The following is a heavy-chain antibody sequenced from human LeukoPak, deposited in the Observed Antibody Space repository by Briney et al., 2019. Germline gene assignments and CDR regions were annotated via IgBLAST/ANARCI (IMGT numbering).Heavy chain of an antibody. CDR2: IYTSGST. CDR1: GGSISSYN. CDR3: ATLKWSGELYFEY. V-gene: IGHV4-4*07. Sequence: SETLSLTCTVSGGSISSYNWSWIRQPPGKGLEWIGRIYTSGSTNYNPSLKSRVTMSVDTSKNQFSLKMSYVTAADTAVYYCATLKWSGELYFEYWGQGTLVTVSS. J-gene: IGHJ4*02. D-gene: IGHD3-10*01.